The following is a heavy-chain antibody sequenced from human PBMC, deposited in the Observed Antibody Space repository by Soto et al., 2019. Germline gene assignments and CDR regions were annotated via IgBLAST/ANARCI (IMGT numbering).Heavy chain of an antibody. J-gene: IGHJ5*02. D-gene: IGHD2-2*01. Sequence: GESLKISCTGFGYTFTTFWISWVRQMPGKGLEWMGRIDPRDSYVNYSPSFQGHVTISVDKSISTAYLQWGSLKASDTPMYYCARLFCSTATCDSWFDPWGQGSLVTVSS. CDR2: IDPRDSYV. CDR1: GYTFTTFW. CDR3: ARLFCSTATCDSWFDP. V-gene: IGHV5-10-1*01.